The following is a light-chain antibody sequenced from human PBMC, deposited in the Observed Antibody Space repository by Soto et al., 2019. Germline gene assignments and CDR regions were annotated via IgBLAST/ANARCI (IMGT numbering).Light chain of an antibody. CDR3: QQYGSLSWT. Sequence: EIVMTQPPATLSVSPGERATPWCRAGQGVGSDVAWYQQKPGQAPRLVIYDTFTRATGVPARISGSGSGTDVTLTISRLEPEDFAVYYCQQYGSLSWTFGQGTKVDIK. CDR2: DTF. CDR1: QGVGSD. V-gene: IGKV3D-15*01. J-gene: IGKJ1*01.